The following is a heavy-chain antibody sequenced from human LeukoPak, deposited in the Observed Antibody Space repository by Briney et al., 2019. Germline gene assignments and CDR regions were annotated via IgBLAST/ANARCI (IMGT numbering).Heavy chain of an antibody. D-gene: IGHD7-27*01. CDR3: ARVVTGHGSDI. CDR2: ITSSSSYI. V-gene: IGHV3-21*01. J-gene: IGHJ3*02. Sequence: GGSLRLSCAASGFTFSSYTMNWVRQAPGKGLEWVSSITSSSSYIDYADSVKGRFILSRDNANKSMSLQMNSLRAEDTAAYYCARVVTGHGSDIWGQGAMVTVSS. CDR1: GFTFSSYT.